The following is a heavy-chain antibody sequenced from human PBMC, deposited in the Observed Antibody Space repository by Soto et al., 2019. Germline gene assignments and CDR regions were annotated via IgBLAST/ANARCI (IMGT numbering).Heavy chain of an antibody. CDR1: GFTFTSHA. Sequence: QVHLVQSGAEVKMPGASVKVSCKASGFTFTSHAITWVRQAPGQGLEWMGWISAYNGATNYAQNFQGRVTMTTDSSTSTAYMELGSLTSDDTAVYFCARDFTGWPPDGVDSWGQGTLIIVSA. CDR3: ARDFTGWPPDGVDS. J-gene: IGHJ4*02. D-gene: IGHD3-16*01. CDR2: ISAYNGAT. V-gene: IGHV1-18*01.